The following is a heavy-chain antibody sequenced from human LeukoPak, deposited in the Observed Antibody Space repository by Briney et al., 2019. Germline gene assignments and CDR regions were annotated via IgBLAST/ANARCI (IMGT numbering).Heavy chain of an antibody. CDR1: GFTFSTYS. Sequence: GGSLRLSCVASGFTFSTYSMHWVRQAPGKGLEFVSAITKSGETIYYADSVKGRFTISRDNSKNTMSLQMGSLRPEDTAVYYCARVPLTGMYDSWGLGTLVSVSS. J-gene: IGHJ4*02. D-gene: IGHD3-9*01. CDR2: ITKSGETI. CDR3: ARVPLTGMYDS. V-gene: IGHV3-64*02.